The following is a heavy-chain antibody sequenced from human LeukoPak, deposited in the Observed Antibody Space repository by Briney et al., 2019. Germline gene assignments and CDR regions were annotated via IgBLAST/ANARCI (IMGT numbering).Heavy chain of an antibody. J-gene: IGHJ4*02. Sequence: SETLSLTCTVSGGSISGYYWSWIRQPPGKGLEWIGYIYYSGSTNYNPSLKSRVTISVDTSKNQFSLKLSSVTAADTAVYYCARHTCSSTSCPFDHWGQGTLVSVSS. D-gene: IGHD2-2*01. CDR1: GGSISGYY. CDR3: ARHTCSSTSCPFDH. CDR2: IYYSGST. V-gene: IGHV4-59*08.